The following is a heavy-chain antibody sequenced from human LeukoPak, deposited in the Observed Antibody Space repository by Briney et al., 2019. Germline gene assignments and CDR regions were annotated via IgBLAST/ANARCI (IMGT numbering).Heavy chain of an antibody. CDR2: IYYSGST. CDR3: ARAVEMATIGLYYFDY. Sequence: PSETLSLTCTVSGGSISSSSYYWGWIRQPPGKGLEWIGSIYYSGSTYYNPSLKSRVTISVDTSKNQFSLKLSSVTAADTAVYYCARAVEMATIGLYYFDYWGQGTLVTVSS. CDR1: GGSISSSSYY. D-gene: IGHD5-24*01. J-gene: IGHJ4*02. V-gene: IGHV4-39*07.